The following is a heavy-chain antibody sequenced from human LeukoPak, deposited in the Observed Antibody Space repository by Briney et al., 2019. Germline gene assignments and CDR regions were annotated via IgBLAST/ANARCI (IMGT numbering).Heavy chain of an antibody. V-gene: IGHV3-64D*06. CDR1: GFTFSSYT. D-gene: IGHD4-17*01. CDR2: ISSNGGST. J-gene: IGHJ6*02. Sequence: GGSLRLSCSASGFTFSSYTMHWVRQAPGMGLQYVSAISSNGGSTYYADSVKGRFTISRDNSKNTLYFQMSSLRAEDTAVYYCAKSFAVTTHSYYGIDVWGQGTTVTVSS. CDR3: AKSFAVTTHSYYGIDV.